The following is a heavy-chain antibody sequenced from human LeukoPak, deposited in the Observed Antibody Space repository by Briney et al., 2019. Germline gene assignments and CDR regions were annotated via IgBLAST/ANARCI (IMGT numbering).Heavy chain of an antibody. D-gene: IGHD2-8*01. V-gene: IGHV3-23*01. CDR1: GFTFSSSA. CDR2: ISNNGGYT. Sequence: GGSLRLSCAASGFTFSSSAMSWVRQAPGKGLEWVSAISNNGGYTYYADSVKGRFTISRDNSKSTLALQMNSLRPEDTAVYYCAKDSWARNGIYDPFDIWGQGTMVTVSS. J-gene: IGHJ3*02. CDR3: AKDSWARNGIYDPFDI.